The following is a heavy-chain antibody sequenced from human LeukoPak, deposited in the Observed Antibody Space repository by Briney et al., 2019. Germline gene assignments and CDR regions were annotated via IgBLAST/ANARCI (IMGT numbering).Heavy chain of an antibody. J-gene: IGHJ4*02. V-gene: IGHV3-30-3*01. CDR1: GFTFSSYA. D-gene: IGHD1-26*01. CDR2: ISYDGSNK. Sequence: GRSLRLSCAASGFTFSSYAMHWVRQAPGKGLEWVAVISYDGSNKYYADSVKGRFTISRDNSKNTLYLQMNSLRAEDTAVYYCARERGSLLFDYWGQGTLVTVSS. CDR3: ARERGSLLFDY.